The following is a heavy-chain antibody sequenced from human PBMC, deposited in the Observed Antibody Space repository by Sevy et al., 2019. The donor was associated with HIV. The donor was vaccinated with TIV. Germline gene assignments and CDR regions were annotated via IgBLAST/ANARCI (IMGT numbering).Heavy chain of an antibody. J-gene: IGHJ4*02. CDR2: ISSSSRYI. CDR3: ARDNGYDKTEIRLDF. Sequence: GGSLRLSCAVSGFSFSSYSMNWVRQAPGKGLEWVSSISSSSRYIYYADSVKGRFTISKDSAENSLYLQMNSLSAEDTAVYYCARDNGYDKTEIRLDFWGQGTLVTVS. D-gene: IGHD5-18*01. V-gene: IGHV3-21*01. CDR1: GFSFSSYS.